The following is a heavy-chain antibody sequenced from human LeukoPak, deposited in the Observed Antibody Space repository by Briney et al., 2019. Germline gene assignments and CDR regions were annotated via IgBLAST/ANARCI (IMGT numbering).Heavy chain of an antibody. CDR1: GFTFNSYP. CDR2: ISSNGGST. J-gene: IGHJ4*02. CDR3: VKRLNNYFDY. D-gene: IGHD4/OR15-4a*01. Sequence: GGSLRLSCSASGFTFNSYPVHWVRQAPGKGLEYVSGISSNGGSTYYADSVKARFTMSRDNSKNALYLQMSSLRAEDTAVYYCVKRLNNYFDYWGQGTLVTVSS. V-gene: IGHV3-64D*06.